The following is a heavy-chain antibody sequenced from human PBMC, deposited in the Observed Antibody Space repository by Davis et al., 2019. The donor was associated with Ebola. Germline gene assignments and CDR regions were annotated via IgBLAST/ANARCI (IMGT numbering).Heavy chain of an antibody. J-gene: IGHJ5*02. CDR2: MYNSGAT. V-gene: IGHV4-31*03. Sequence: SETLSLTCTLPGGSISSGGYYWSWIRQHPGKGLEWIGWMYNSGATYQNPSLKGRVTISGDTSENQFFLRLNSVTAADTAVYFCARSGHYDSGHYWFDPWGQGTPVTVSS. CDR1: GGSISSGGYY. D-gene: IGHD3-22*01. CDR3: ARSGHYDSGHYWFDP.